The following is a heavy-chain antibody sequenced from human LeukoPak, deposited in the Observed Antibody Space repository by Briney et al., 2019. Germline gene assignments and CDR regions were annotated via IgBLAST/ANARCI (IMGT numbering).Heavy chain of an antibody. CDR1: GGSTSSYY. CDR3: ASVPGDITGTAALTD. Sequence: PSETLSLTCTVSGGSTSSYYWSWIRQPPGKGLEWIGYIYYSGSTNYNPSLKSRVTISVDTSKNQFSLKLSSVTAADTAVYYCASVPGDITGTAALTDWGQGTLVTVSS. V-gene: IGHV4-59*01. J-gene: IGHJ4*02. CDR2: IYYSGST. D-gene: IGHD1-7*01.